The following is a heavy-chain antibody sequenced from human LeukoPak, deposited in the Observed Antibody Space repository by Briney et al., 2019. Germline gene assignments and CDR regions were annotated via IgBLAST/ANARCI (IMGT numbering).Heavy chain of an antibody. D-gene: IGHD2-2*01. Sequence: PGASLRLSCAASGFTFSNYAMSWVRQAPGKGLEWISYISSSGSTIYYADSVKGRFTISRDNAKNSVYLQMNSLRAEDTAVYYCARVVPGANDGAATRGGAHWGQGTLVTVSS. J-gene: IGHJ4*02. CDR1: GFTFSNYA. CDR2: ISSSGSTI. V-gene: IGHV3-48*03. CDR3: ARVVPGANDGAATRGGAH.